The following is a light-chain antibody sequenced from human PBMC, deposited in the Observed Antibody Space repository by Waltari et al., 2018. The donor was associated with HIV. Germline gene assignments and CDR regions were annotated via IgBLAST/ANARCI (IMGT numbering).Light chain of an antibody. J-gene: IGKJ3*01. Sequence: VLTQSPVTLSVSPGESATLSCRASHSISSYLAWYQQMPGQAPRLLIYDASKRATCIPARFSGSVSGTDFTLTITSLEAVDLAVYYCQQRNNGPLITFGPGTTVDV. V-gene: IGKV3-11*01. CDR2: DAS. CDR1: HSISSY. CDR3: QQRNNGPLIT.